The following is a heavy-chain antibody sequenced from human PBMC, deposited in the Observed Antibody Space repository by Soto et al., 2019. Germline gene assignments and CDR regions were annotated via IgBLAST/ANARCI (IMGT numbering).Heavy chain of an antibody. J-gene: IGHJ6*02. CDR1: GGFVSSSSYS. Sequence: TLSLTCSVSGGFVSSSSYSWGWIRQSPGKGLEWIGTIYSSENTYYNPSLLSRVTISVDTSKNEFSLRLSSVTAADTAVYYCARLNGYCISTNCHGYYGMDVWGQGTTVTV. CDR2: IYSSENT. CDR3: ARLNGYCISTNCHGYYGMDV. D-gene: IGHD2-2*03. V-gene: IGHV4-39*01.